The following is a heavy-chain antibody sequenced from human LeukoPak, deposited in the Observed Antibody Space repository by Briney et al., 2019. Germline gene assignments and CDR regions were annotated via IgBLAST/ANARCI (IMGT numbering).Heavy chain of an antibody. V-gene: IGHV4-4*07. J-gene: IGHJ5*02. CDR2: IYTSGST. Sequence: PSETLSLTCTVSGGSISSYYWGWIRQPAGKGLEWIGRIYTSGSTNYNPSLKSRVTISVDKSKNQFSLKLSSVTAADTAVYYCARDRGAVAAYNWFDPWGQGTLVTVSS. CDR1: GGSISSYY. CDR3: ARDRGAVAAYNWFDP. D-gene: IGHD6-19*01.